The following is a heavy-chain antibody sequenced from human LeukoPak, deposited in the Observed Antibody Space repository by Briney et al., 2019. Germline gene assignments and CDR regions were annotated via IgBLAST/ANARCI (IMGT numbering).Heavy chain of an antibody. CDR2: GSYSGST. J-gene: IGHJ4*02. CDR3: ARAYGSYSFAY. Sequence: SETLSLTCAVSGGSISSYYWNWIRQPPGKGLEWIGYGSYSGSTDYNPSLKSRVTVSVDTSKNQFSLKLSSVTAADTAVYYCARAYGSYSFAYWGQGTLVTVSS. D-gene: IGHD1-26*01. V-gene: IGHV4-59*01. CDR1: GGSISSYY.